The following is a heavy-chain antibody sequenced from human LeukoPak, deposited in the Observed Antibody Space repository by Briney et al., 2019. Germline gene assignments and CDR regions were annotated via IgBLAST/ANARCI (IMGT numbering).Heavy chain of an antibody. D-gene: IGHD5-18*01. CDR2: INHSGST. CDR1: GGSISSGGYY. V-gene: IGHV4-61*08. J-gene: IGHJ5*02. Sequence: PSETLSLTCTVSGGSISSGGYYWSWIRQPPGKGLEWIGEINHSGSTNYNPSLKSRVTISVDTSKNQFSLKLSSVTAADTAVYYCARRPIRIQLWLPAWFDPWGQGTLVTVSS. CDR3: ARRPIRIQLWLPAWFDP.